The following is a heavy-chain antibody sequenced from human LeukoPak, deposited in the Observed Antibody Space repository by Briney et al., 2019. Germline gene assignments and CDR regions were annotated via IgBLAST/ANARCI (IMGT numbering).Heavy chain of an antibody. CDR1: GGSISSGGYY. Sequence: SETLSLTCTVSGGSISSGGYYWSWIRQHPGKGLEWIGYIYYSGSTYYNPSLKSRVTISVDTSKNQFSLKLSSVTAADTAVYYCAREGMSSSWLPFDYWGQGTLVTVSS. J-gene: IGHJ4*02. CDR2: IYYSGST. V-gene: IGHV4-31*03. D-gene: IGHD6-13*01. CDR3: AREGMSSSWLPFDY.